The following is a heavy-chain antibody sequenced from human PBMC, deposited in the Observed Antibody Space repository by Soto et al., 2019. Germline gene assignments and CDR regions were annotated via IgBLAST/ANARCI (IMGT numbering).Heavy chain of an antibody. CDR2: IWYDGSNK. D-gene: IGHD4-17*01. V-gene: IGHV3-33*01. CDR1: GFTFSSYG. Sequence: QVQLVESGGGVVQPGRSLRLSCAASGFTFSSYGMHWVRQAPGKGLEWVAVIWYDGSNKYYADSVKGRFTISRDNSKNKVYLQRTSLRAEDTSVYFCARFSRGYGDYHHYGMGVWGQGTTVTVSS. CDR3: ARFSRGYGDYHHYGMGV. J-gene: IGHJ6*02.